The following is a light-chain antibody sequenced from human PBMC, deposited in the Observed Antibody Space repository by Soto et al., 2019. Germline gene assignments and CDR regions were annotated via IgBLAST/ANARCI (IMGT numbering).Light chain of an antibody. CDR2: GAS. CDR3: QQFFSAVLP. V-gene: IGKV1-39*01. J-gene: IGKJ4*01. CDR1: ETISTF. Sequence: DIQLTQSPSSLSASLGDSITITCRASETISTFLNWYQVQPGKAPRLLVYGASYLQVGVPVRFRGSGSGTLFTLTIDNLQREDLASYFCQQFFSAVLPFGGGTRVDI.